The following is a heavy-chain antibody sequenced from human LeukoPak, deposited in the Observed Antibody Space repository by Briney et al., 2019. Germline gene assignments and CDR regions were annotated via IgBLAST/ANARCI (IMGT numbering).Heavy chain of an antibody. J-gene: IGHJ4*02. CDR2: ISTSSSYI. Sequence: GGSLRLSCAASGFTFSRNSMNWVRQAPGKGLEWVSSISTSSSYIYYADSVKSRFTISRDNAKNSLYLQMNSLRAEDTAVYYCARDGGRKDDYWGQGTLVTVSS. D-gene: IGHD2-15*01. V-gene: IGHV3-21*01. CDR3: ARDGGRKDDY. CDR1: GFTFSRNS.